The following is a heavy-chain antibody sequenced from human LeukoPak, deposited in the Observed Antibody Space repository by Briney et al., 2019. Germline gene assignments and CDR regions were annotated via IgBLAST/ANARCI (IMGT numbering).Heavy chain of an antibody. Sequence: GGSLRLSCAASGFSFNTYWMHWVRQVPGKGLVWVSRSNEDGTITNYADSVKGRFTISRDKNTLFLQMNSLRVEDTAIYYCARDLGGRAGYWGQGTLVTVSS. CDR1: GFSFNTYW. J-gene: IGHJ4*02. CDR2: SNEDGTIT. V-gene: IGHV3-74*01. D-gene: IGHD1-26*01. CDR3: ARDLGGRAGY.